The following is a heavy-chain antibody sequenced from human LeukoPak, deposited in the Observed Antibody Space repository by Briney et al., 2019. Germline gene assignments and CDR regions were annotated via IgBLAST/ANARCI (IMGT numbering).Heavy chain of an antibody. J-gene: IGHJ4*02. CDR3: AKGGKWDVTPFDY. CDR1: GFTFTSYS. D-gene: IGHD1-26*01. Sequence: GGSLRLSCAASGFTFTSYSMNWVRQAPGKGLEWVSTISGGGGSTYYVDSVKGRFTISRDNSKNTLYLQVNSLRAEDTAVYYCAKGGKWDVTPFDYWGQGTLVIVSS. V-gene: IGHV3-23*01. CDR2: ISGGGGST.